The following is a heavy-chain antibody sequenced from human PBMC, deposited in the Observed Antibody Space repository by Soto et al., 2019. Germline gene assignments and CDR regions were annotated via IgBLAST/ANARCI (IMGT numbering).Heavy chain of an antibody. D-gene: IGHD5-12*01. Sequence: SETLSLTCTVSGGSISGCYWSWIRQPPGKGLEWIGYVYYSGSTKYNPSLESRVTISAETSKNQFSLRVTSVTAADTAVYYCAKYRSTDADGYTLDFWGQGTLATLSS. CDR1: GGSISGCY. V-gene: IGHV4-59*01. CDR2: VYYSGST. J-gene: IGHJ4*02. CDR3: AKYRSTDADGYTLDF.